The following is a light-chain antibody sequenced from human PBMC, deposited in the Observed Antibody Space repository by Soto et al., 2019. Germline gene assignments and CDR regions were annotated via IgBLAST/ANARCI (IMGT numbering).Light chain of an antibody. J-gene: IGKJ2*01. V-gene: IGKV3-20*01. CDR2: GAS. CDR1: QTIGRNF. CDR3: QLYASLPTT. Sequence: EIVLTQSPGTLSLSPGDRATLSCRASQTIGRNFLAWYQQKPGQSPRLLIYGASIRATGIPDRFSVSGSGTDFTLTISRLEPEDCGMYFCQLYASLPTTFGQGTKLEIK.